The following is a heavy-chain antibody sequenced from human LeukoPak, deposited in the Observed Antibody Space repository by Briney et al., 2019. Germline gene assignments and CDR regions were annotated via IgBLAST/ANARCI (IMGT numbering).Heavy chain of an antibody. CDR3: ARQVAVEMATIAPDYYYYMDV. CDR1: GYSFTSYW. CDR2: IYPGDSDT. Sequence: GESLKISCKGYGYSFTSYWIGWVRQMPGKGLEWMGIIYPGDSDTRYSPSFQGQVTISADKSISTAYLQWSSLKASDTAMYYCARQVAVEMATIAPDYYYYMDVWGKGTTVTVSS. V-gene: IGHV5-51*01. J-gene: IGHJ6*03. D-gene: IGHD5-24*01.